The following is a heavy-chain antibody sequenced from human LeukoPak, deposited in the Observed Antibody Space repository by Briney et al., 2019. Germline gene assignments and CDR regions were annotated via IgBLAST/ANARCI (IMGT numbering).Heavy chain of an antibody. J-gene: IGHJ4*02. D-gene: IGHD6-13*01. CDR2: INHSGST. V-gene: IGHV4-34*01. CDR3: ARVDIAAADYYFDY. Sequence: PSETLSLTCAVYGGSFSGYYWSWIRQPPGKGLEWIGEINHSGSTNYNPSLKSRVTISVDTSKNQFSLKLGSVTAADTAVYYCARVDIAAADYYFDYWGQGTLVTVSS. CDR1: GGSFSGYY.